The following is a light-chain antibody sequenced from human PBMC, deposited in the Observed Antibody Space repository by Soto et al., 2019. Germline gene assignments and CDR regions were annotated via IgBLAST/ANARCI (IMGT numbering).Light chain of an antibody. J-gene: IGLJ1*01. V-gene: IGLV2-14*01. Sequence: QSALTQPASVSGSPGQSITICCTGTSSDVGGYNYVSWYQQHPGKAPKLMIYDVSNRPSGVSNRFSGSKSGNTASLTIPGLQAEDEADYYCSSYTSSSALYVFGTGTKVTVL. CDR3: SSYTSSSALYV. CDR1: SSDVGGYNY. CDR2: DVS.